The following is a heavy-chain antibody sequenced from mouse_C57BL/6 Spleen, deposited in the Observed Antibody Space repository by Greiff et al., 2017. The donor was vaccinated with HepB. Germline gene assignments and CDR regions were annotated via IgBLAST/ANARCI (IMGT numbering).Heavy chain of an antibody. CDR1: GFNIKNTY. Sequence: EVKLQESVAELVRPGASVKLSCTASGFNIKNTYMHWVKQRPEQGLEWIGRIDPANGNTKYAPKFQGKATITADTSSNTAYLQLSSLTSEDTAIYYCALFYDGYYDAMDYWGQGTSVTVSS. V-gene: IGHV14-3*01. D-gene: IGHD2-3*01. J-gene: IGHJ4*01. CDR3: ALFYDGYYDAMDY. CDR2: IDPANGNT.